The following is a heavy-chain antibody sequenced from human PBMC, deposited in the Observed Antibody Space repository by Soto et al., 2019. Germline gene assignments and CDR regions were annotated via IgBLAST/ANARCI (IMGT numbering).Heavy chain of an antibody. J-gene: IGHJ3*02. V-gene: IGHV1-3*01. CDR1: GYTFTSYD. CDR3: ATEPRPYGDYVFLDAFDI. D-gene: IGHD4-17*01. CDR2: INAGNGNT. Sequence: EASVKVSCKASGYTFTSYDINWVRQAPGQRLEWMGWINAGNGNTKYSQKFQGRVTITRDTSASTAYMELSSLRSEDTAVYYCATEPRPYGDYVFLDAFDIWGQGTMVTVSS.